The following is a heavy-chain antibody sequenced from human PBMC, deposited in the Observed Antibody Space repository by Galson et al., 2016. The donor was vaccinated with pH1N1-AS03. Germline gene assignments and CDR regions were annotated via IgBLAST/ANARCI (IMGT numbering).Heavy chain of an antibody. V-gene: IGHV3-9*01. Sequence: SLRLSCAASGFILEHYAMHWVRQAPGKGLEWVAGMSWHSEIIDYADSVNGRFTISRDNAHKSPYLQMSSLRPEDTAVYFCAKDLLSGGWFTAADSWGQGTLVTVSS. J-gene: IGHJ4*02. CDR3: AKDLLSGGWFTAADS. D-gene: IGHD6-19*01. CDR2: MSWHSEII. CDR1: GFILEHYA.